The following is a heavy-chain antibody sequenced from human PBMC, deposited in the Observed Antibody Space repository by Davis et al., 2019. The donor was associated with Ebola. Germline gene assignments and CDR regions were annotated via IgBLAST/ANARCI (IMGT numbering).Heavy chain of an antibody. CDR2: INPNSGGT. Sequence: GESLKISCAASGYTFTGYYMHWVRRAPGQGLEWMGWINPNSGGTNYAQKFQGWVTMTRDTSISTAYMELSRLRSDDTAVYYCARSHHTPVTTMTYFDYWGQGTLVTVSS. CDR1: GYTFTGYY. D-gene: IGHD4-17*01. V-gene: IGHV1-2*04. J-gene: IGHJ4*02. CDR3: ARSHHTPVTTMTYFDY.